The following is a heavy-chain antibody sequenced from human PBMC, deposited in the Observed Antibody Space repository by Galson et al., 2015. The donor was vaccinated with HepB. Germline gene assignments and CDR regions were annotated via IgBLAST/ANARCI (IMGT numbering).Heavy chain of an antibody. D-gene: IGHD3-10*01. Sequence: SLRLSCAASGFTFSGSAMHWVRQASGKGLEWVGRIRSKANSYATAYAASVKGRFTISRDDSKNTAYLQMNSLKTEDTAVYYCTRGPYYYGSGSPADYWGQGTLVTVSS. V-gene: IGHV3-73*01. CDR3: TRGPYYYGSGSPADY. CDR2: IRSKANSYAT. J-gene: IGHJ4*02. CDR1: GFTFSGSA.